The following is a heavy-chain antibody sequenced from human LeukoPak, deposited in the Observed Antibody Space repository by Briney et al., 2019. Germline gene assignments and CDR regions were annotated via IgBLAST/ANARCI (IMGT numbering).Heavy chain of an antibody. Sequence: GGSLRLSCAAPGFTFSSYWMHWVRQAPGKGLEWVAVISYDGSNKYYADSVKGRFTITRDNSKNTLYLQMNSLRAEDTAVYYCASYSSSWYGFDYWGQGTLVTVSS. CDR2: ISYDGSNK. CDR1: GFTFSSYW. D-gene: IGHD6-13*01. CDR3: ASYSSSWYGFDY. V-gene: IGHV3-30-3*01. J-gene: IGHJ4*02.